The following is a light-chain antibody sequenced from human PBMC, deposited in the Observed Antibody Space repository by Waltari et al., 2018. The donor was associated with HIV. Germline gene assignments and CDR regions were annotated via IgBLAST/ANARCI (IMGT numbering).Light chain of an antibody. CDR1: RSNIGRKY. CDR3: TAWDDSLSGVV. J-gene: IGLJ2*01. Sequence: QSVLTQPPSASGTPGQRVTISCSGSRSNIGRKYVYWYQQPPGTAPKLLIYRNNQRPSGVPDRFSGAKSGTSASLAISGLRSEDEADYYCTAWDDSLSGVVFGGGTKLTVL. V-gene: IGLV1-47*01. CDR2: RNN.